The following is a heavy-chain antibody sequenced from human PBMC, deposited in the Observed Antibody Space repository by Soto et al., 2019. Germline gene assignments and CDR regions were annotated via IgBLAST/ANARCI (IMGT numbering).Heavy chain of an antibody. CDR2: IYYSGST. J-gene: IGHJ4*02. CDR1: GGSISSYY. V-gene: IGHV4-59*01. D-gene: IGHD2-15*01. CDR3: ASKGRDYFDY. Sequence: PSETLSLTCTVSGGSISSYYWSWIRQPPGKGLEWIGYIYYSGSTNYNPSLKSRVTISVDTFKNQFSLKLSSVTAADTAVYYCASKGRDYFDYWGQGTLVTVSS.